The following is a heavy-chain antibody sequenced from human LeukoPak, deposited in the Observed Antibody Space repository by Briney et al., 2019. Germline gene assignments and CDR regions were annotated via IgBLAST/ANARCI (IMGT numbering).Heavy chain of an antibody. CDR2: IYYSGST. J-gene: IGHJ5*02. V-gene: IGHV4-31*03. CDR3: ARGGGTGSWFDP. CDR1: GGSISSGGYY. D-gene: IGHD3/OR15-3a*01. Sequence: SQTLSLTCTVSGGSISSGGYYWSWIRQHPGKGLEWIGYIYYSGSTYYNPSLKSRVTISLDTSKNQFSLNLSSVTTADTAVYYCARGGGTGSWFDPWGQGTLVTVSS.